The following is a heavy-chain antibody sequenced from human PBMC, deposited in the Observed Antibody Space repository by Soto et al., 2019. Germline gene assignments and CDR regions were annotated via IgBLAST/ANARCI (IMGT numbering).Heavy chain of an antibody. V-gene: IGHV3-30*18. CDR3: AKVGVPAAMWYYYYYYMDV. Sequence: GGSLRLSCAASGFTFSSYGMHWVRQAPGKGLEWVAVLSYDGSNKYYADSVKGRFTISRDNSKNTLYLQMNSLRAEDTAVYYCAKVGVPAAMWYYYYYYMDVWGKGTTVTVSS. CDR1: GFTFSSYG. J-gene: IGHJ6*03. D-gene: IGHD2-2*01. CDR2: LSYDGSNK.